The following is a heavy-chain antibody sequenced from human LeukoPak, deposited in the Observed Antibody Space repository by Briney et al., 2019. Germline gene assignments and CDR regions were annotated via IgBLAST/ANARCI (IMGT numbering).Heavy chain of an antibody. Sequence: SETLSLTCAVSGGSLSGYYWTWIRQPPGKGLEWIGDINHSGSTNYNPSLKSRVTISVDTSKNQFSLKLSSVTAADTAVYYCARDRAYSSSWYDVGARHWFAPWGQGTLVTVSS. CDR3: ARDRAYSSSWYDVGARHWFAP. CDR2: INHSGST. CDR1: GGSLSGYY. V-gene: IGHV4-34*01. D-gene: IGHD6-13*01. J-gene: IGHJ5*02.